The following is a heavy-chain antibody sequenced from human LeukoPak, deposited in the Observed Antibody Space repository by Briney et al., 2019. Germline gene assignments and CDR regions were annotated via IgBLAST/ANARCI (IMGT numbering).Heavy chain of an antibody. CDR3: ARDRPGGWFDAFDI. V-gene: IGHV3-48*03. CDR2: ISSSGSTI. D-gene: IGHD6-19*01. Sequence: PAGSLRLSCAASGFTFSSYDMNWVRQAPGKGLEWVSYISSSGSTIYYADSVKGRFTISRDNAKNSLYLQMNSLRAEDTAVYYCARDRPGGWFDAFDIWGQGTMVPVSS. J-gene: IGHJ3*02. CDR1: GFTFSSYD.